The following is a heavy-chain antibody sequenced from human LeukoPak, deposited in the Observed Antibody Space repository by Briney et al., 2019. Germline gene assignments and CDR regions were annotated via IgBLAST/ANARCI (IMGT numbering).Heavy chain of an antibody. CDR3: ARGDTSGWPYSFDY. CDR2: IYHSGSS. Sequence: SGTLSLTCTVSGASFSSRNWWSWVRQPPGKGLEWIGEIYHSGSSNFNPSLKSRITISVDKPRNQFSLNLTSVTAADTAVYFCARGDTSGWPYSFDYWGQGTLVSVSS. J-gene: IGHJ4*02. D-gene: IGHD6-19*01. CDR1: GASFSSRNW. V-gene: IGHV4-4*02.